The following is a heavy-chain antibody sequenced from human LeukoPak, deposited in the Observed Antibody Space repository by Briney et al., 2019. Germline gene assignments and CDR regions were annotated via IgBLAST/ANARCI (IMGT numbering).Heavy chain of an antibody. CDR2: ISGSGGST. CDR3: AKDQGSGWYCLDY. D-gene: IGHD6-19*01. V-gene: IGHV3-23*01. Sequence: GGSLRLSCAASGFTFSSYWMNWARQAPGKGLEWVSAISGSGGSTYYADSVKGRFTISRDNSKNTLYLQMNSLRAEDTAVYYCAKDQGSGWYCLDYWGQGTLVTVSS. J-gene: IGHJ4*02. CDR1: GFTFSSYW.